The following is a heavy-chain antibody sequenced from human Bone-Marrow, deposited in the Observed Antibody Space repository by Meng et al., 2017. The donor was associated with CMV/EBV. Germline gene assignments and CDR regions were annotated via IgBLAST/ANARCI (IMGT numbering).Heavy chain of an antibody. J-gene: IGHJ4*02. V-gene: IGHV3-30*04. Sequence: GESLKISCAASGFTFSSYAMHWVRQAPGKGLEWVAVISYDGSNKYYADSVKGRFTISRDNSKNTLYLQMNSLRAEDTAVYYCARAPRAARSSYYFDYWGQGTLDTVSS. D-gene: IGHD6-6*01. CDR3: ARAPRAARSSYYFDY. CDR1: GFTFSSYA. CDR2: ISYDGSNK.